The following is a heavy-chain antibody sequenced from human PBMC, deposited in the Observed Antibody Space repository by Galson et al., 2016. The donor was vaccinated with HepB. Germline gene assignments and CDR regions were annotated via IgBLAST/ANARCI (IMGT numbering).Heavy chain of an antibody. CDR2: ISGSGGST. Sequence: SLRLSCAASGFTFSSCPMSWVRQAPGKGLEWVSSISGSGGSTNYADSVKGRFTISRDNSKNTLYLQMNYLRAEDTAVYFCAKKMANVYYPFDYWGQGTLVTISS. CDR1: GFTFSSCP. V-gene: IGHV3-23*01. D-gene: IGHD3-22*01. CDR3: AKKMANVYYPFDY. J-gene: IGHJ4*02.